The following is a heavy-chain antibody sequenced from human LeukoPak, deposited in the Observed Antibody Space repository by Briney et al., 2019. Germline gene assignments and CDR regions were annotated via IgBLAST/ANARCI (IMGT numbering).Heavy chain of an antibody. CDR2: ISSSSSYI. Sequence: GGSLRLSCAASGFTFSSYSMNWVRQAPGKGLEWVSSISSSSSYIYYADSVKGRFTISRDNAKNSLFLQMNSLRVEDTAVYYCVTTFADSRGYWGQGTPVTVSS. V-gene: IGHV3-21*01. J-gene: IGHJ4*02. CDR3: VTTFADSRGY. CDR1: GFTFSSYS. D-gene: IGHD3-16*01.